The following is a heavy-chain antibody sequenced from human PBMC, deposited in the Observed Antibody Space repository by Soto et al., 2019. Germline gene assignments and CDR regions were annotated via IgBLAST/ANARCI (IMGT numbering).Heavy chain of an antibody. CDR3: ARATGAHDSGGNYMDV. CDR2: IITFVGKA. J-gene: IGHJ6*03. Sequence: QVQLVQSGPEVKKPGSSVKVSCKTSGGTLSSYSFIWVRQAPGQGLEWVGRIITFVGKANVAQRFQGRVTITADRSTATAYMELRRLTSDDTAVYYCARATGAHDSGGNYMDVWGTGTTFTVSS. D-gene: IGHD2-8*02. V-gene: IGHV1-69*08. CDR1: GGTLSSYS.